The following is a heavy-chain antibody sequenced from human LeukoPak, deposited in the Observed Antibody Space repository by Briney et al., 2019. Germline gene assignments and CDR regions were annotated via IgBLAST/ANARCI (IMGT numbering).Heavy chain of an antibody. CDR3: ARVDDYYDSSGYYYGQSFDY. V-gene: IGHV4-59*01. D-gene: IGHD3-22*01. CDR2: IYYSGST. Sequence: PSETLSLTCTVSGGSISSYYWSWIRQPPGKGLEWIGYIYYSGSTNYNPSLKSRVTISVDTSKNQFSLKLSSVTAADTAVYYCARVDDYYDSSGYYYGQSFDYWGQGTLVTVSS. J-gene: IGHJ4*02. CDR1: GGSISSYY.